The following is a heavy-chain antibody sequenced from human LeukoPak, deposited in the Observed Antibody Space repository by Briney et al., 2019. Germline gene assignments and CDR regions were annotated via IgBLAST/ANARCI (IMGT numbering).Heavy chain of an antibody. CDR1: GYTFTGYY. V-gene: IGHV1-2*02. CDR3: ARVLYYYGSGSYPPGY. D-gene: IGHD3-10*01. CDR2: INPNSGGT. Sequence: ASVKVSCKASGYTFTGYYMHWVRQAPGQGLEWIGWINPNSGGTNYAQKFQGRVTMTRDTSISTAYMELSRLRSDDTAVYYCARVLYYYGSGSYPPGYWGQGTLVTVSS. J-gene: IGHJ4*02.